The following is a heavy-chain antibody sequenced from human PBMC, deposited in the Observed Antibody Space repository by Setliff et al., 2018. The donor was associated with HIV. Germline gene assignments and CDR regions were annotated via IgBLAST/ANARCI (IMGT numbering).Heavy chain of an antibody. CDR1: GYSISSGYY. CDR3: ARVERGLRPYTIAVAEDYYYYYMDV. V-gene: IGHV4-38-2*01. D-gene: IGHD6-19*01. Sequence: SETLSLTCAVSGYSISSGYYWGWIRQPPGKGLEWVGSIYHSGSTNYNPSLKSRVTTSVDTSKNQFSLKLSSVTAADTAVYYCARVERGLRPYTIAVAEDYYYYYMDVWGKGTTVTVSS. CDR2: IYHSGST. J-gene: IGHJ6*03.